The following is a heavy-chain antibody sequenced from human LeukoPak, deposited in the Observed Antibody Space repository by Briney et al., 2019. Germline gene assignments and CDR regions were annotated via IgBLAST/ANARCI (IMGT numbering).Heavy chain of an antibody. D-gene: IGHD6-19*01. J-gene: IGHJ4*02. CDR1: GYTFTGYY. Sequence: GASVKVSCKASGYTFTGYYMHWVRQAPGQGLEWMGWINPNSGGTNYAQKFQGRVTMTRDTSISTAYMELSRLRSDDTAAYYCARGGPGIAVAGFDYWGQGTLVTVSS. CDR2: INPNSGGT. CDR3: ARGGPGIAVAGFDY. V-gene: IGHV1-2*02.